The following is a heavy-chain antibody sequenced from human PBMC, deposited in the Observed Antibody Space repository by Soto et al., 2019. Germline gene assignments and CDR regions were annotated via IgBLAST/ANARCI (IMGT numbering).Heavy chain of an antibody. J-gene: IGHJ4*02. D-gene: IGHD1-7*01. Sequence: KPSETLSLTCSVSGGSISSQSYYWGWIRQPPGKGLEYIGSIFYRGSTFYNTSLKSRVTLDVDTSKNQSSLRLSSVTATDTAVYFCARHSEGGTWNWGNYFDYWGQGALVTVSS. V-gene: IGHV4-39*01. CDR2: IFYRGST. CDR1: GGSISSQSYY. CDR3: ARHSEGGTWNWGNYFDY.